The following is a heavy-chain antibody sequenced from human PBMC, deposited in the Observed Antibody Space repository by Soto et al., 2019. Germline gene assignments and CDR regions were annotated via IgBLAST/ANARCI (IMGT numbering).Heavy chain of an antibody. CDR1: GGSISSGDYY. Sequence: SETLSLTCTVSGGSISSGDYYWSWIRQLPGKGLEWIGYIYYSGSTYYNPSLKSRVTISVDTSKNQFSLKLSSVTAADTAVYYCARFWPYSSVDYWGQGTLVTVSS. CDR3: ARFWPYSSVDY. D-gene: IGHD6-25*01. V-gene: IGHV4-30-4*01. J-gene: IGHJ4*02. CDR2: IYYSGST.